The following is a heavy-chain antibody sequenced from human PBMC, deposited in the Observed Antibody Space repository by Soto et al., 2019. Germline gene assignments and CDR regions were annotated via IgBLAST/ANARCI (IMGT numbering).Heavy chain of an antibody. D-gene: IGHD3-22*01. V-gene: IGHV3-23*01. CDR2: IGTVGGGT. J-gene: IGHJ4*02. Sequence: AGGSLRLSCAASGFTFSIYAMSWARQTPGKGLEWVSTIGTVGGGTSYADFVGGRFTISRDNSRNTLYLQMYSLRAEDTAVYYCAKDAPGSGWLSDYWGLGTLVTVSS. CDR1: GFTFSIYA. CDR3: AKDAPGSGWLSDY.